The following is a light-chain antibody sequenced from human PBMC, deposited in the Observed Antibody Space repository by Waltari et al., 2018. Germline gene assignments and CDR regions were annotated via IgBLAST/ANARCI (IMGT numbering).Light chain of an antibody. CDR1: NSDVGGYNY. J-gene: IGLJ2*01. CDR3: SSYTSSSTYVV. CDR2: EVS. Sequence: QSALTQPASVSGSPGQSITISCTGTNSDVGGYNYVSWYRQHPGKAPKRMIYEVSNRPSGVSNRVSGSRSGNTASLTISGLQAEDEADYYCSSYTSSSTYVVFGGGTKLTVL. V-gene: IGLV2-14*01.